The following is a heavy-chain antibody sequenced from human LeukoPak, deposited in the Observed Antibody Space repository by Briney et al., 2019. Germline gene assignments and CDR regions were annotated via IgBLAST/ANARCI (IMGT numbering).Heavy chain of an antibody. CDR1: GFTFDDYA. V-gene: IGHV3-9*01. Sequence: GRSLRLSCAASGFTFDDYAMPWVRQAPGKGLEWVSGISWNSGCIGYADSVKGRFTISRDNAKNSLYLQMNSLRAEDTALYYCAKDAGIAVAGKQDYWGQGTLVTVSS. CDR3: AKDAGIAVAGKQDY. D-gene: IGHD6-19*01. CDR2: ISWNSGCI. J-gene: IGHJ4*02.